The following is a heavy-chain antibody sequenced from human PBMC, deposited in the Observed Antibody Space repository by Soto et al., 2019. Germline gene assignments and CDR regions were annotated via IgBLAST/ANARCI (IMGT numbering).Heavy chain of an antibody. V-gene: IGHV3-30*18. CDR1: GFSFSKYG. CDR2: VSSDGNNK. CDR3: AKDRVGGTFYTPLAF. Sequence: GGSLRLSCAASGFSFSKYGMHWVRQAPGKGLEWVAFVSSDGNNKYYGDSVKGRFTISRDNSKNMVFLQVDSLRVDDTAVYYCAKDRVGGTFYTPLAFWGQGTLVTVS. D-gene: IGHD1-7*01. J-gene: IGHJ4*02.